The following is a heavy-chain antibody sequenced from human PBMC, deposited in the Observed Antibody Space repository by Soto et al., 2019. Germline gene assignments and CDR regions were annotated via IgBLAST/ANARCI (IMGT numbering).Heavy chain of an antibody. Sequence: GGSLRLSCAASGFMFSNHGMHWVRQAPGKGLEWVAVIWSDGNNRYYADSVKGRFTISRDNSKNTVYLQMSSLRVEDTALYYCERGDNWNDEASDYWGKGTLVTVSS. V-gene: IGHV3-33*01. D-gene: IGHD1-1*01. J-gene: IGHJ4*02. CDR3: ERGDNWNDEASDY. CDR2: IWSDGNNR. CDR1: GFMFSNHG.